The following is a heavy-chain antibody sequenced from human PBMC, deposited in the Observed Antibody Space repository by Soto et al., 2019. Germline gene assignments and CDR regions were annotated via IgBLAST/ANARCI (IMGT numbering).Heavy chain of an antibody. J-gene: IGHJ4*02. CDR2: IGPYGNSI. CDR3: ARDDHICGVY. D-gene: IGHD2-21*01. CDR1: GFSFRDYF. Sequence: GESLKISCAASGFSFRDYFMSWLRQAPGKGLEWVSYIGPYGNSIYYADSVKGRFTISRDDATKSLHLHMNSLRTDDTAVYYCARDDHICGVYWGQGTPVTVSS. V-gene: IGHV3-11*01.